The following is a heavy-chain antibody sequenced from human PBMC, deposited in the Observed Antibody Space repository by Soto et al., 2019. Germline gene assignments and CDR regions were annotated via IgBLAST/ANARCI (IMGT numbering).Heavy chain of an antibody. CDR1: DGSISSSNW. CDR3: ARVKGAVAGTRGFDY. CDR2: IYHSGST. Sequence: PSETLSLTCAVSDGSISSSNWWSWVRPPPGKGLEWIGEIYHSGSTNYNPSLKSRVTISVDKSKNQFSLKLSSVTAADTAVYYCARVKGAVAGTRGFDYWGQGTLVTVSS. J-gene: IGHJ4*02. V-gene: IGHV4-4*02. D-gene: IGHD6-19*01.